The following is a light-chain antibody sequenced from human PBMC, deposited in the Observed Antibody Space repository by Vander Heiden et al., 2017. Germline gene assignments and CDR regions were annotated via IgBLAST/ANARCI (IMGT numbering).Light chain of an antibody. CDR2: QAS. V-gene: IGLV3-1*01. J-gene: IGLJ1*01. CDR1: KLGDKY. CDR3: KAWDSSTAV. Sequence: SYVLTHPPSVSVSPGQTASITCSGDKLGDKYACWYQQKPGQSPVVVIYQASKRPSGIPERFSGYNYGNTATLTISGTQAMDEADYYCKAWDSSTAVFGPGTKVTVL.